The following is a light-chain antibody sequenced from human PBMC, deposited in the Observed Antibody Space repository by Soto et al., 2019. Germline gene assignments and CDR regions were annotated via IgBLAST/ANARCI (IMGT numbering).Light chain of an antibody. Sequence: IQMTQSPSTLSASVGDRVTITCRASQSISNWLTGYQQKPGTAPKVLIYHASNLQSGVPSRFSGSGSGTEFTLTISRLQPDDFATYYCQQYNSYSFGQGTKVDIK. CDR3: QQYNSYS. V-gene: IGKV1-5*01. J-gene: IGKJ1*01. CDR1: QSISNW. CDR2: HAS.